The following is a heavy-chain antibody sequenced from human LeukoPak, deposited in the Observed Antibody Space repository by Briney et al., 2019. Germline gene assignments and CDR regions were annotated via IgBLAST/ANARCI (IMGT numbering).Heavy chain of an antibody. D-gene: IGHD1-26*01. CDR2: TVGGGDGT. J-gene: IGHJ4*02. CDR1: GFTFSSTS. Sequence: GGSLRLSCAASGFTFSSTSMSWVRQAPWKVLEWVAVTVGGGDGTYYADSVKGRFTISRDNAKNSLYLQMNSLRDEDTAVYYCASSGSYRFDYWGQGTLVTVSS. V-gene: IGHV3-23*01. CDR3: ASSGSYRFDY.